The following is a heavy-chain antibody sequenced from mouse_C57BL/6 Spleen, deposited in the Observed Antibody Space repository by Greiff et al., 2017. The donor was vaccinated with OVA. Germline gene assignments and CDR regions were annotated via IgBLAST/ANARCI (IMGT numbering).Heavy chain of an antibody. CDR1: GFTFSDYG. CDR3: ASITTVVAHYYYAMDY. CDR2: ISSGSSTI. J-gene: IGHJ4*01. Sequence: EVKLVESGGGLVKPGGSLKLSCAASGFTFSDYGMHWVRQAPEKGLEWVAYISSGSSTIYYADTVKGRFTISRDNAKNTLFLQMTSLRSEDTAMYYCASITTVVAHYYYAMDYWGQGTSVTVSS. D-gene: IGHD1-1*01. V-gene: IGHV5-17*01.